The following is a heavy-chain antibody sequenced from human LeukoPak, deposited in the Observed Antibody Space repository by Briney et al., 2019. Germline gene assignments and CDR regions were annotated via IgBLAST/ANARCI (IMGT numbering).Heavy chain of an antibody. CDR2: VYYTGTT. CDR1: GASISAHY. CDR3: AKFGTYPVHVSYSYYYLDV. J-gene: IGHJ6*03. D-gene: IGHD1-26*01. Sequence: SETLSLTCTVSGASISAHYWSWLRQPPGKGLEYIGDVYYTGTTNYNPSLQSRVTMSVDTSKNQSSLRLTSVTAADTAVYYCAKFGTYPVHVSYSYYYLDVWGKGTTVTVSS. V-gene: IGHV4-59*11.